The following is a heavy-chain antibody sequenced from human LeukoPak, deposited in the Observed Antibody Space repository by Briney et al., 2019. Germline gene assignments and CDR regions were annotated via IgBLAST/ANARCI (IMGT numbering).Heavy chain of an antibody. D-gene: IGHD5-24*01. J-gene: IGHJ4*02. Sequence: ASVRVSCKASGYTFTGYYMHWVRQAPGQGLEWMGWINPNSGGTNYAQKFQGRVTMTRDTSISTAYMELSRLRSDDTAVYYCARDREDGDRLIDYWGQGTLVTVSS. CDR1: GYTFTGYY. CDR2: INPNSGGT. CDR3: ARDREDGDRLIDY. V-gene: IGHV1-2*02.